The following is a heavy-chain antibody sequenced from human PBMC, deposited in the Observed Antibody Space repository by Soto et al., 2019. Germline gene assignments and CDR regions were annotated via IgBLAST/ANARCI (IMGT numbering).Heavy chain of an antibody. D-gene: IGHD3-10*01. CDR3: ATDDYGIFPY. CDR2: IDPRSAGT. V-gene: IGHV1-2*02. J-gene: IGHJ4*02. CDR1: GYPFTTYY. Sequence: HVQLVQSGTEVKKPGASVRVSCMVSGYPFTTYYIHWVRQAPGQGLEWMGCIDPRSAGTVYEQQFEGRVTMTRDTSISTFYMDLSGLTSDDTALYYCATDDYGIFPYWGQGSLVTVSS.